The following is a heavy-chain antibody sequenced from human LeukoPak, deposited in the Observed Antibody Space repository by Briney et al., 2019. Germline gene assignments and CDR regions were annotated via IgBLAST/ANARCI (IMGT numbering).Heavy chain of an antibody. CDR3: ARVINYYGSGSYYNEGDWFDP. V-gene: IGHV4-4*02. CDR2: IYYSGST. J-gene: IGHJ5*02. Sequence: PSETLSLTCAVSGGSISSSNWWSWVRQPPGKGLEWIGEIYYSGSTNYNPSLKSRVTISVDKSKNQFSLKLSSVTAADTAVYYCARVINYYGSGSYYNEGDWFDPWGQGTLVTVSS. D-gene: IGHD3-10*01. CDR1: GGSISSSNW.